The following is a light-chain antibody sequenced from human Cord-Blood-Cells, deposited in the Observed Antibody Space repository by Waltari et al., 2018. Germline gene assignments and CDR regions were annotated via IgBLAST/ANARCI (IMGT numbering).Light chain of an antibody. Sequence: QSALTQPASVSGSPGQSITISCTRTSSDVGGYNYVPWYQQHPGKAPKLMIYDVSNRPSGVSNRFSGSKSGNTASLTISGLQAEDEADYYCSSYTSSSTVVFGGGTKLTVL. CDR2: DVS. V-gene: IGLV2-14*01. CDR3: SSYTSSSTVV. J-gene: IGLJ2*01. CDR1: SSDVGGYNY.